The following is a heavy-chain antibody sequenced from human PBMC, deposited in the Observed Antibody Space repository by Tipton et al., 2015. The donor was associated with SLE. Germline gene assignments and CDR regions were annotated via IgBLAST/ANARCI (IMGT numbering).Heavy chain of an antibody. V-gene: IGHV4-4*02. Sequence: TLSLTCAVYGGSISSRNWWSWIRQPPGKGLEWIGEIDHSGSTNYNPSLKSRVIMSVDTSKTQFSLKLSSLTAADTAVYYCARVVAVGATHYYDVDVWGQGTTVTVSS. D-gene: IGHD2-15*01. J-gene: IGHJ6*02. CDR2: IDHSGST. CDR1: GGSISSRNW. CDR3: ARVVAVGATHYYDVDV.